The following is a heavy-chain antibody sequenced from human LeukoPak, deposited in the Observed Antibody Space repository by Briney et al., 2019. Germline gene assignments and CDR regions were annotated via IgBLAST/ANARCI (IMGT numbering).Heavy chain of an antibody. CDR1: GFTFSSYG. Sequence: GGSLRLSCAASGFTFSSYGMHWVRQAPGKGLEWVAFIRYDGSNKYYADSVKGRFTISRDNSKNTLYLQMNSLRAEDTAVYYCAKVQWELTYFDYWGQGTLVTVSS. CDR2: IRYDGSNK. J-gene: IGHJ4*02. V-gene: IGHV3-30*02. D-gene: IGHD1-26*01. CDR3: AKVQWELTYFDY.